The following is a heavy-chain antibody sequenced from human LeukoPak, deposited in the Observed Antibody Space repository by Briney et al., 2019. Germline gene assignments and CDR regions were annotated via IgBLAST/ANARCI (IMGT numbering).Heavy chain of an antibody. CDR3: ARVLSSAGTRTFDF. Sequence: PSETLSLTCTVSGGSISSGSYYWSWIRQPAGKGLEWIGRIYASGSTNYNPSLKSRVTISVDTSKNQFSLKLSSVTAADTAVYYCARVLSSAGTRTFDFWGQGALVTVSS. D-gene: IGHD6-13*01. CDR1: GGSISSGSYY. CDR2: IYASGST. J-gene: IGHJ4*02. V-gene: IGHV4-61*02.